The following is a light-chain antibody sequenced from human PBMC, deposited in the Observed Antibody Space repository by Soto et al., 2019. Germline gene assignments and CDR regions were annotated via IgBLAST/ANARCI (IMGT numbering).Light chain of an antibody. V-gene: IGLV1-51*01. CDR3: QSYDSSLSGV. J-gene: IGLJ1*01. CDR2: DTN. Sequence: SVLTQPPSVSAAPGQKVTISCSGSGSNVGENYVSWYQQLPGTAPKLLIYDTNKRPSGIPDRFSGSKSGTSATLGITGLQTEDEADYYCQSYDSSLSGVFGSGTKVTVL. CDR1: GSNVGENY.